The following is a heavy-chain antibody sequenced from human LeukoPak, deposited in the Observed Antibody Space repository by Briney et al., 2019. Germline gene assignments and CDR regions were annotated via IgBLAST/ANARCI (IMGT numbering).Heavy chain of an antibody. CDR1: EFAFSDYA. CDR3: ADFGSGSYIFDY. CDR2: ISRNSAT. J-gene: IGHJ4*02. Sequence: GGSLRLSCVASEFAFSDYAMSGFRQAPGKGPKGVSTISRNSATWYADSVMGRFTISRDNSKSTLYLQMNSLRGEDTALYYCADFGSGSYIFDYWGQGSLVTVSS. D-gene: IGHD3-10*01. V-gene: IGHV3-23*01.